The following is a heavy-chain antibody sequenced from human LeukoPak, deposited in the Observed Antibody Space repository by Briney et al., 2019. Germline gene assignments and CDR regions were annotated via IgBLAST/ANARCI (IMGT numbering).Heavy chain of an antibody. Sequence: PGGSLRLSCAASGFTFSSYWMHWVREAPGKGLVWLSRINSDGRSTSYADSVKGRFTISRDNAKNTLYLQMNSLRVEDTAVYYCARLDIVVVPSASSWFDPLGQGTLVTVSS. CDR3: ARLDIVVVPSASSWFDP. CDR2: INSDGRST. V-gene: IGHV3-74*01. D-gene: IGHD2-2*01. CDR1: GFTFSSYW. J-gene: IGHJ5*02.